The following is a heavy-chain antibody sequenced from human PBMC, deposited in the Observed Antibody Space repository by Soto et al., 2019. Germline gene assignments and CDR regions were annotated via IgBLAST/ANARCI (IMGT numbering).Heavy chain of an antibody. D-gene: IGHD5-12*01. CDR3: ARAADSGYDPYYFDY. J-gene: IGHJ4*02. CDR1: GGTFSSYT. CDR2: IIPILGIA. Sequence: ASVKVSCKASGGTFSSYTISWVRQAPGQGLEWMGRIIPILGIANYAQKFQGRVTITADKSTSTAYMELSSLRSEDAAVYYCARAADSGYDPYYFDYWGQGTLVTVSS. V-gene: IGHV1-69*02.